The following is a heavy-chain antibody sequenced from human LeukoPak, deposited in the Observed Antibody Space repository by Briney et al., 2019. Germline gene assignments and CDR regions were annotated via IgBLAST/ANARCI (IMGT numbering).Heavy chain of an antibody. Sequence: GESLKISCQGSGYNFPIYWIGWVRQMPGKGLEWMGIIYPGDSDTRYSPSFQGQVTISADKSISTAYLQWSSLKASDTAMYYCARLPGHHNWNYQGAFDIWGQGTMVTVSS. CDR2: IYPGDSDT. CDR1: GYNFPIYW. V-gene: IGHV5-51*01. D-gene: IGHD1-7*01. J-gene: IGHJ3*02. CDR3: ARLPGHHNWNYQGAFDI.